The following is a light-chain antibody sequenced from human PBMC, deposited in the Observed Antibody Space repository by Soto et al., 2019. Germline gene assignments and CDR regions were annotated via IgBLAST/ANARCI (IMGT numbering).Light chain of an antibody. Sequence: DIQMTQAPSSLSASVGDRATITCRARQDIRTYLAWYQQKPGKVPKLLISAAYTLQSGVPPRFSGSGSGTDFTLTISSLQPEDVATYYCQKYDNAPLTFGGGTKVEIK. J-gene: IGKJ4*01. V-gene: IGKV1-27*01. CDR2: AAY. CDR3: QKYDNAPLT. CDR1: QDIRTY.